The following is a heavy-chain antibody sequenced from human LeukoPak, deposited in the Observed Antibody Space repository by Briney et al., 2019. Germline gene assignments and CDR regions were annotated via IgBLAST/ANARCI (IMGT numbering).Heavy chain of an antibody. CDR1: GGTFSSYA. V-gene: IGHV1-69*13. Sequence: SVKVSCKASGGTFSSYAISWVRQAPGQGLEWMGGIIPIFGTANYAQKFQGRVTITADESTSTAYMELSSLRSEDTAVYYCATCIVVVPAAPDAFDIWGQGTMVTVSS. D-gene: IGHD2-2*01. CDR2: IIPIFGTA. CDR3: ATCIVVVPAAPDAFDI. J-gene: IGHJ3*02.